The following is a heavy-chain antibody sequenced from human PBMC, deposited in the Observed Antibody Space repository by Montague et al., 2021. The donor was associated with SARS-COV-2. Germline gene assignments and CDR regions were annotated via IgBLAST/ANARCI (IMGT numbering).Heavy chain of an antibody. CDR3: AKQTGAGAIVYWYFDL. V-gene: IGHV3-23*01. CDR2: IFGSGAGT. D-gene: IGHD6-25*01. CDR1: GGAINSSN. Sequence: ETLSLTCVVSGGAINSSNWWSWVRQPPGKGLEWVSSIFGSGAGTYYADSVQGRFTISRDNSRNTLYLQMNSLRAEDTAKYYCAKQTGAGAIVYWYFDLWGRGTVVSVSS. J-gene: IGHJ2*01.